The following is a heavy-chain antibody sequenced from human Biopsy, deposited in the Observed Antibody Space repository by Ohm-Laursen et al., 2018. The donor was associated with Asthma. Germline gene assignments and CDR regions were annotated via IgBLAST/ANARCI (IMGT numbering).Heavy chain of an antibody. CDR3: ARQSGQDYGDSSGFDI. J-gene: IGHJ3*02. CDR1: GFSFSEFV. CDR2: ISYDGSTK. D-gene: IGHD3-22*01. Sequence: SLRLSCSASGFSFSEFVMHWVRQAPGKGLEWVAVISYDGSTKYYEDSVKGRFTISRDNSRNRLYLQINRLTVEDSAVYFCARQSGQDYGDSSGFDIWGQGTKVAVSS. V-gene: IGHV3-30*03.